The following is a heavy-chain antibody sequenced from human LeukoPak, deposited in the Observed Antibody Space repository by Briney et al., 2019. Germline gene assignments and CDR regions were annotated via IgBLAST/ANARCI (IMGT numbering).Heavy chain of an antibody. J-gene: IGHJ4*02. CDR2: IWYDGSNK. CDR1: GFTFSSYG. V-gene: IGHV3-33*01. D-gene: IGHD4-17*01. Sequence: GRSLRLSCAASGFTFSSYGMHWVRQAPGKGLEWVAVIWYDGSNKYYADSVKGRFTISRDNFKNTLYLQMNSLRAEDTAVYYCARDAIRHDYGADYWGQGTLVTVSS. CDR3: ARDAIRHDYGADY.